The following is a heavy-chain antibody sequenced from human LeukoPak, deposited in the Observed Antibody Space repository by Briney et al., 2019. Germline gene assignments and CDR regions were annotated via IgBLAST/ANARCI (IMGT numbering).Heavy chain of an antibody. Sequence: SETLSLTCTVSSVTISTSNYYWGWLRQPPGKGLEWIGSIYHSGSTYYNPSLKSRVTISVDTSKNQFSLKLSSVTAADTAVYYCARDNWNYDYWGQGTLVTVSS. CDR3: ARDNWNYDY. D-gene: IGHD1-7*01. V-gene: IGHV4-39*07. CDR1: SVTISTSNYY. J-gene: IGHJ4*02. CDR2: IYHSGST.